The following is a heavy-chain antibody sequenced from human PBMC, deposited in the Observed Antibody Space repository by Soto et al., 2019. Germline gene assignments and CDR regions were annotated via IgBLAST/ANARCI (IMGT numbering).Heavy chain of an antibody. V-gene: IGHV3-30-3*01. D-gene: IGHD2-8*01. Sequence: QVQLVESGGGVVQPGRSLRLSCAGSGFTFSHYALSWVRQAPGKGLEWVAATSYDGSNKYYADSVKGRFIISRDNSKNTLDLQMSTLRAEDTAVYYCAGVYYGGNSVNNYWGQGTPVTVSS. CDR2: TSYDGSNK. CDR3: AGVYYGGNSVNNY. J-gene: IGHJ4*02. CDR1: GFTFSHYA.